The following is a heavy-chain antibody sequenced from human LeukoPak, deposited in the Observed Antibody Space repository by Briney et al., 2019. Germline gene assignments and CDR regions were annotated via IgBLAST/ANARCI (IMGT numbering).Heavy chain of an antibody. Sequence: ASVKVSCKASGGTFSSYAISWVRQAPGQGLEWMGGIIPIFGTANYAQKFQGRVTITADESTCTAYMELSSLRSEDTAVYYCASPGKYCSSTSCYGHFDYWGQGTPVTVSS. CDR1: GGTFSSYA. D-gene: IGHD2-2*01. CDR2: IIPIFGTA. CDR3: ASPGKYCSSTSCYGHFDY. J-gene: IGHJ4*02. V-gene: IGHV1-69*13.